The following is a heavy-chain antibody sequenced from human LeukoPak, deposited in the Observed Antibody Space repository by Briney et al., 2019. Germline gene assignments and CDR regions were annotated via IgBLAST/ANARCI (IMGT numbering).Heavy chain of an antibody. V-gene: IGHV3-15*01. CDR1: GFTFSNAW. J-gene: IGHJ4*02. CDR2: IKSKTDGGTT. Sequence: GGSLRLSCAASGFTFSNAWMSWVRQAPGKGLEWVGRIKSKTDGGTTDYAAPVKGRFTISRDDSKNTLYLQMNSLRAEDTAVYYCAKDIGNPMIVVDMAFDYWGQGTLVTVSS. D-gene: IGHD3-22*01. CDR3: AKDIGNPMIVVDMAFDY.